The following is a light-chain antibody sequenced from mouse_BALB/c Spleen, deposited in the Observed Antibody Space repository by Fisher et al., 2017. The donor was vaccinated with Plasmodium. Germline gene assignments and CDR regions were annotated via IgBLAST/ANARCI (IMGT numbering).Light chain of an antibody. CDR3: QQSNSWPLT. Sequence: DIVITQSPVTLSVTPGDSVSLSCRASQTLSSNLHWYQQKSHESLRLLINYTSQSISGIPSRFSGSGSGTDFTLSINRVETEDFGMYFCQQSNSWPLTFGAGTKLELK. CDR1: QTLSSN. V-gene: IGKV5-43*01. CDR2: YTS. J-gene: IGKJ5*01.